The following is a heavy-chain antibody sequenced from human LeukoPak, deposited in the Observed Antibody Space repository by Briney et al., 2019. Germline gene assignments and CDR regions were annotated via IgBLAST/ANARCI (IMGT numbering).Heavy chain of an antibody. V-gene: IGHV3-73*01. CDR2: IRSKAHSYAT. CDR3: TRLSPDNSDYPLGDY. CDR1: GFTFSDSA. Sequence: PGGSLKLSCAASGFTFSDSAMHWVRQASGKGLEWVGRIRSKAHSYATAYAASVKGRFNISRDESKNTAYLQMNSLKTEDTAVYYCTRLSPDNSDYPLGDYWGQGTLVTVSS. J-gene: IGHJ4*02. D-gene: IGHD3-22*01.